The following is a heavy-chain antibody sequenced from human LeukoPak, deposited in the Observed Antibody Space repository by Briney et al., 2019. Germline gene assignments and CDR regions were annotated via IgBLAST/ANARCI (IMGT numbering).Heavy chain of an antibody. CDR3: AAGASGSYYDWDY. V-gene: IGHV3-33*01. Sequence: GGSLRLSCAASGFTFSSYGMHWVRQAPGKGLEWVAVIWYDGSNKYYADSVKGRFTISRDNSKNTLYLQMNSLRAEDTAVYYCAAGASGSYYDWDYWGQGTLVTVSS. CDR1: GFTFSSYG. CDR2: IWYDGSNK. D-gene: IGHD1-26*01. J-gene: IGHJ4*02.